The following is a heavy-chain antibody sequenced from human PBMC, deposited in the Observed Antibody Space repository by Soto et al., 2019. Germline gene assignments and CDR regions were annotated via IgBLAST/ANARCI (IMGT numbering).Heavy chain of an antibody. Sequence: GGSLRLSCAASGFTFSSYAMSWVRQAPGKGLEWVSAISGSGGSTYYADSVKGRFTISRDNSKNTLYLQMNSLRAEDTAVYYCAKGTSSGWTSDDLYGMDVWGQGTTVTVSS. CDR3: AKGTSSGWTSDDLYGMDV. D-gene: IGHD6-19*01. CDR2: ISGSGGST. J-gene: IGHJ6*02. V-gene: IGHV3-23*01. CDR1: GFTFSSYA.